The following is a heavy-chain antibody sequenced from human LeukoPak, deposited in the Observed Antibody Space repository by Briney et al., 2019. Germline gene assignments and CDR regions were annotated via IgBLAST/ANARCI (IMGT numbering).Heavy chain of an antibody. J-gene: IGHJ2*01. Sequence: SETLSLTCSVSGASITSYYWSWIRQPAGKGLEWIGHIYTSGNTNYNPSLKSRVTMSLDTSTNHFSLRLSSVTAADTAVYYCARDPTTVSTFFDLWGRGTLVTVSS. V-gene: IGHV4-4*07. CDR2: IYTSGNT. CDR3: ARDPTTVSTFFDL. CDR1: GASITSYY. D-gene: IGHD4-11*01.